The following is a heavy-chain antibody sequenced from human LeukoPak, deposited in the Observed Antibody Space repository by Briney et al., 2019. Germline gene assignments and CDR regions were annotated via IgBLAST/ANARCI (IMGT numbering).Heavy chain of an antibody. V-gene: IGHV3-23*01. CDR2: ISGSGGST. J-gene: IGHJ4*02. CDR1: GFTFSSYG. D-gene: IGHD1-26*01. CDR3: ARVPRAYSGSYLPLDY. Sequence: GGSLRLSCAASGFTFSSYGMHWVRQAPGKGLEWVSAISGSGGSTYYADSVKGRFTISRDNSKNTLYLQMNSLRAEDTAVYYCARVPRAYSGSYLPLDYWGQGTLVTVSS.